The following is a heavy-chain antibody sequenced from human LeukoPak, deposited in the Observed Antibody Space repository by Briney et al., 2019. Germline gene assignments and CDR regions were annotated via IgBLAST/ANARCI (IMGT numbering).Heavy chain of an antibody. D-gene: IGHD3-10*01. CDR3: ASAITMVSPFDY. Sequence: SVKVSCKASGGTFSSYAISWVRQAPGQGLEWMGRIIPILGIANYAQKFQGRVTITADKSTSTAYMELSSLRSEDTAVYYCASAITMVSPFDYWGQGTLVTVSS. V-gene: IGHV1-69*04. J-gene: IGHJ4*02. CDR1: GGTFSSYA. CDR2: IIPILGIA.